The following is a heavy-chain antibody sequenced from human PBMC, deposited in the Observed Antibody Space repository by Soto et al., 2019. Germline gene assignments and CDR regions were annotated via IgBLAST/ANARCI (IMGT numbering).Heavy chain of an antibody. CDR2: INSDGSST. CDR3: ARVSAVAGPAWFDP. J-gene: IGHJ5*02. CDR1: GFTFSSYW. V-gene: IGHV3-74*01. Sequence: PGGSLRLSCAASGFTFSSYWMHWVRQAPGKGLVWVSRINSDGSSTSYADSVKGRFTISRDNAKNTLYLQMNSLRAEDTAVYYCARVSAVAGPAWFDPWGQGTLVTVSS. D-gene: IGHD6-19*01.